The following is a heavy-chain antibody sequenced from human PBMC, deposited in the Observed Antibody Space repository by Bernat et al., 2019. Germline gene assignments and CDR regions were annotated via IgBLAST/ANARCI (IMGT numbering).Heavy chain of an antibody. D-gene: IGHD3-10*01. CDR3: CFGESYDAFDI. Sequence: EVQLLESGGGLVQPGGSLRLSCAASGFTFSSYAMSWVRQAPGKGLEWASAISGSGGSTYYADSVKGRFTISRDNSKNTLYLQMNSLRAEDTAVYYSCFGESYDAFDIWGQGTMVTVSS. CDR1: GFTFSSYA. V-gene: IGHV3-23*01. CDR2: ISGSGGST. J-gene: IGHJ3*02.